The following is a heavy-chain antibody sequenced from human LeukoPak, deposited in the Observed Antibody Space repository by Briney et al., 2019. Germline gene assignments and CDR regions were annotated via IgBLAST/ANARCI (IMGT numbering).Heavy chain of an antibody. CDR2: LNPNSENT. V-gene: IGHV1-8*03. Sequence: ASVKVSCKASGYIFTNYDVNWVRQAPGQGLEWLGWLNPNSENTDCAQKFQGRVTITRNTSISTAYLEMSSLRPEDTAVYYCARGARITIFGVVRSGTFDIWGQGTMVTVSS. CDR3: ARGARITIFGVVRSGTFDI. CDR1: GYIFTNYD. J-gene: IGHJ3*02. D-gene: IGHD3-3*01.